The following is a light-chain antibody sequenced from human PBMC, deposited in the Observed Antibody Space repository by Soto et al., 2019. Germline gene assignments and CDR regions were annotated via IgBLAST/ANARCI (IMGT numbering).Light chain of an antibody. CDR3: QSYDNTLSGYV. Sequence: QLVLTQPASVSGSPGQSITISCAGTRDDIGAYDYVSWYQQHPGNAPKLLVYEVTNRPSGVSDRFSGSKSGNTASLTISGLQAEDEADYYCQSYDNTLSGYVFATGTKLTVL. CDR1: RDDIGAYDY. V-gene: IGLV2-14*01. J-gene: IGLJ1*01. CDR2: EVT.